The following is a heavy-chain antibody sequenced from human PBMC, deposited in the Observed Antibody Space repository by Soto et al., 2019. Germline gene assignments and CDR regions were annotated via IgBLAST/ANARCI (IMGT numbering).Heavy chain of an antibody. CDR2: TRNSGRA. CDR3: ASHLVMSGTRGFDN. J-gene: IGHJ4*02. V-gene: IGHV4-4*02. D-gene: IGHD6-13*01. Sequence: QVQLQESGPGLVKPSGTLSLTCAVSSGSIFSSNWWSWVRQPPGKGLEVIGETRNSGRANYNPSLQGRVPITVDRSKTPFCLELRSVTAAGAAVYYCASHLVMSGTRGFDNWGLGALVTVSS. CDR1: SGSIFSSNW.